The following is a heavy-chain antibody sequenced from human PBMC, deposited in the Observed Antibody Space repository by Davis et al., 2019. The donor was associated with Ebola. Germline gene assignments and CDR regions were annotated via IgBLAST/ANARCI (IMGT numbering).Heavy chain of an antibody. CDR2: VYYDGST. J-gene: IGHJ4*02. CDR1: GASITSYY. D-gene: IGHD2-15*01. CDR3: ARGGGSGGY. V-gene: IGHV4-59*01. Sequence: SETLSLTCTVSGASITSYYWSWVRQPFGKGLEWIAYVYYDGSTHYNPSLKSRVNISLDTSKNQFSLKLSSVTAADTAVYYCARGGGSGGYWGQGTLVTVSS.